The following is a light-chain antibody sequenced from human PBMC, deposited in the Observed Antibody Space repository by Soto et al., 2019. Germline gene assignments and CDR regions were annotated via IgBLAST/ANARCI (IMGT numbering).Light chain of an antibody. J-gene: IGKJ1*01. CDR3: QQYNDWPLT. CDR2: GAF. CDR1: QSVRSN. V-gene: IGKV3-15*01. Sequence: EIVLTQSPATLSSFPGDRVTLSCRASQSVRSNLAWYQQKPGQAPNLLIYGAFTRATGIPARFSGTGSGTEFTLTISSLQSEDFALYYCQQYNDWPLTFGQGTKVDIK.